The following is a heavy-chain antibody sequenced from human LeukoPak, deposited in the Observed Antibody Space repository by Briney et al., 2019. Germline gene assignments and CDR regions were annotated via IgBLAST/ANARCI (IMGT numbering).Heavy chain of an antibody. CDR2: LGTNGDA. J-gene: IGHJ6*02. CDR1: GFSFSDYD. Sequence: PGGSLRLSCVASGFSFSDYDMYWVRQAAGRGLEWVSALGTNGDAYYLGSVRGRFTISRENVKNSLYLQMNSLGVEDTAVYYCAREWRGIASHYHGMDVWGQGTTVIVSS. CDR3: AREWRGIASHYHGMDV. D-gene: IGHD6-6*01. V-gene: IGHV3-13*01.